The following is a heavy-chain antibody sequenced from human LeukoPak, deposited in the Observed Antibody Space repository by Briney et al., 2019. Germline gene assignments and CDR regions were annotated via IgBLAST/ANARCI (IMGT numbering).Heavy chain of an antibody. CDR2: IIPIFGTA. V-gene: IGHV1-69*13. Sequence: SVKVSCKASGGTFSSYAISWVRQAPGQGLEWMGGIIPIFGTANYAQKFQGRVTITADESTSTAYMELSSLRSEDTAVYYCARGYCSGGSCYSGDYYYYGMDVWGQGTTVTVSS. CDR3: ARGYCSGGSCYSGDYYYYGMDV. CDR1: GGTFSSYA. J-gene: IGHJ6*02. D-gene: IGHD2-15*01.